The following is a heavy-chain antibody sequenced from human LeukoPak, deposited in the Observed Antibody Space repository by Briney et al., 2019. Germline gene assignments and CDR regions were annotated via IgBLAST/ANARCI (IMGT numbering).Heavy chain of an antibody. CDR2: ISAYNGNT. D-gene: IGHD3-3*01. V-gene: IGHV1-18*01. Sequence: ASVKVSCKVSGYTFTSYGISWVRQAPGQGLEWMGWISAYNGNTNYAQKLQGRVTMTTDTSTSTAYMELRSLRSDDTAVYYCARATTYYDFWSGKGAPYYFDYWGQGTLVTVSS. J-gene: IGHJ4*02. CDR3: ARATTYYDFWSGKGAPYYFDY. CDR1: GYTFTSYG.